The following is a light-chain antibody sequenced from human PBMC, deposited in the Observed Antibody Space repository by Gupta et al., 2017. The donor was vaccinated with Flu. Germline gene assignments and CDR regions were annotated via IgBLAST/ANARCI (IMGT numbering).Light chain of an antibody. CDR3: ETWDSNTRTRV. J-gene: IGLJ3*02. CDR1: SGHTDCI. CDR2: LADSVTY. Sequence: TCTEASGHTDCIMSWHQQQPGKDPRGSMKLADSVTYTKGSGAPDRFSVSISGACHYLSISNVQSEDEADYYCETWDSNTRTRVFGGGTTLTVL. V-gene: IGLV4-60*03.